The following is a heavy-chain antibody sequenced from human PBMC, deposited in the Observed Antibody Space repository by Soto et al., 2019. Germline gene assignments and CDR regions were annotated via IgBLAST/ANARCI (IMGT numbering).Heavy chain of an antibody. J-gene: IGHJ6*02. Sequence: QVQLVQSEAEVKKPGSSVKVSCTASGGTFSSYAISWVRQAPGQGLEWMGGIIPISGTANYARKFQGRVTITADESTSTAYMELSSLISEDTAFYYCARSQGSSTSLEIYYYYYYGMDVWGHGTTVTVSS. CDR3: ARSQGSSTSLEIYYYYYYGMDV. D-gene: IGHD2-2*01. CDR2: IIPISGTA. CDR1: GGTFSSYA. V-gene: IGHV1-69*01.